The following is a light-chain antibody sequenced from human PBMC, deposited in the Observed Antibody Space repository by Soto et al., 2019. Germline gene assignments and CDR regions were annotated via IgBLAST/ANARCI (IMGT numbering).Light chain of an antibody. V-gene: IGKV3-15*01. Sequence: CRASESVSNNLAWSKEKAGQAPRILIYGESTRATGIQARFSGSGSGTEFTLPISSLTSEEFAVDYCQQYSIWRTFGQGTKVDIK. CDR1: ESVSNN. CDR3: QQYSIWRT. CDR2: GES. J-gene: IGKJ1*01.